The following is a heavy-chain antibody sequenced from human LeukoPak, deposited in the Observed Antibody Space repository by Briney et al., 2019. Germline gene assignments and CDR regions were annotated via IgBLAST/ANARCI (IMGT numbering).Heavy chain of an antibody. CDR3: AKLGEEVVRFGTLEI. Sequence: GGSLRLSCAASAFTFNTHWMHWVRQVPGRGLEWVSTIGMSGFNTYYRDSVKGRFTISRDNSKNTLYLQMDSLRAEDTAIYYCAKLGEEVVRFGTLEIWGQGTMVTVSS. J-gene: IGHJ3*02. V-gene: IGHV3-23*01. CDR2: IGMSGFNT. D-gene: IGHD3-10*01. CDR1: AFTFNTHW.